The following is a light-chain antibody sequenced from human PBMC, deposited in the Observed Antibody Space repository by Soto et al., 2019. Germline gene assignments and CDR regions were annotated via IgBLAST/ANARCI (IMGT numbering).Light chain of an antibody. Sequence: EIVMTQSPATLSVSPGERATLSCRASRNINRKLAWYQQKPGQAPRLLISGASTRATGIPARFSGSGSGTEFTLTISSLQSEDFAVYYCQQYNNWPRTFGQGTKVEIK. CDR2: GAS. CDR1: RNINRK. CDR3: QQYNNWPRT. J-gene: IGKJ1*01. V-gene: IGKV3-15*01.